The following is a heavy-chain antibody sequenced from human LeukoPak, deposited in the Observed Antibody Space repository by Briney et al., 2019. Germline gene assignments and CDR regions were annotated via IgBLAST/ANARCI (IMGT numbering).Heavy chain of an antibody. V-gene: IGHV1-24*01. D-gene: IGHD3-3*01. J-gene: IGHJ5*02. CDR1: GYTLTELS. CDR3: ATVFHSPPLDYDFWSGYCNWFDP. CDR2: FDPEDGET. Sequence: GASVKVSCKVSGYTLTELSMHWVRQAPGKGLEWMGGFDPEDGETIYAQKFQGRVTMTEDTSTDTAYMELSSLRSEDTAVYYRATVFHSPPLDYDFWSGYCNWFDPWGQGTLVTVSS.